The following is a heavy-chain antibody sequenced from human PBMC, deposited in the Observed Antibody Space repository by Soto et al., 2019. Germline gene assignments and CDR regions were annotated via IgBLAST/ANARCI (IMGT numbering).Heavy chain of an antibody. CDR1: GFTFSSYA. CDR3: ARDPTYYDSSGSPGYYYGMDV. Sequence: GGSLRLSCAASGFTFSSYAMHWVRQAPGKGLEWVVVISYDGSNKYYADSVKGRFTISRDNSKNTLYLQMNSLRAEDTAVYYCARDPTYYDSSGSPGYYYGMDVWGQGTTVTVSS. J-gene: IGHJ6*02. V-gene: IGHV3-30-3*01. D-gene: IGHD3-22*01. CDR2: ISYDGSNK.